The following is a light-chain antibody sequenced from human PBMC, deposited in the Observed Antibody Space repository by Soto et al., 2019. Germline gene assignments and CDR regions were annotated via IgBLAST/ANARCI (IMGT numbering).Light chain of an antibody. CDR3: QQYGSSPRT. V-gene: IGKV3-20*01. CDR1: QSVSSTY. J-gene: IGKJ1*01. CDR2: GAS. Sequence: EIVLTQSPGTLPLSPGERATLSCRASQSVSSTYLAWYQQKPGQAPRLLIYGASSRATGIPDGFSGTGSGADFTLTISRLEPEDFAVFYCQQYGSSPRTFGQGTKVEIK.